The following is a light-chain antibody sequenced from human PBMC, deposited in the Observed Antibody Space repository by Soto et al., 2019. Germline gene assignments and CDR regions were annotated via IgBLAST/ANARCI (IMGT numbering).Light chain of an antibody. CDR3: KQYNSPPWT. CDR2: WAS. V-gene: IGKV4-1*01. Sequence: DIVMTQSPDSLAVSLGERATINCKSSQSVLYSSNNKNYLAWYQQKPGQPPKLLIYWASTRESGVPDRFSGSGSGPDFTLTISSRKAEVGAFYSGKQYNSPPWTFGQGTRWKSN. CDR1: QSVLYSSNNKNY. J-gene: IGKJ1*01.